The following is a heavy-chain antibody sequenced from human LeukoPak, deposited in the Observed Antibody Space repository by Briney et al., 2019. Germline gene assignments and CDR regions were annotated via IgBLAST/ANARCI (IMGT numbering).Heavy chain of an antibody. Sequence: GGSLRLSCAASGFTFSIYGMHWVRQAPGKGLGWVSGIKGDGSSTTYADSVKGRFTISRDNAKNTLYLQMNSLRAEDTAVYFCARSDWFDPWGQGTLVTVSS. CDR3: ARSDWFDP. CDR2: IKGDGSST. CDR1: GFTFSIYG. V-gene: IGHV3-74*03. J-gene: IGHJ5*02.